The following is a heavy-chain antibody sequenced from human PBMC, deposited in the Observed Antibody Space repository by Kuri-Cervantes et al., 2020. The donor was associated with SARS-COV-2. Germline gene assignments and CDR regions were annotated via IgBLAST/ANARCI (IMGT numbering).Heavy chain of an antibody. CDR3: ARGKGYCSSTSCAHYYYYYYMDV. CDR1: GFTFSSYD. J-gene: IGHJ6*03. Sequence: GGSLRLSCAACGFTFSSYDMHWVRQATGKGLEWVSAIGTAGDTYYPGSVKGQFTISRENAKNSLYLQMNSLRAEDTAVYYCARGKGYCSSTSCAHYYYYYYMDVWGKGTTVTVSS. CDR2: IGTAGDT. D-gene: IGHD2-2*01. V-gene: IGHV3-13*03.